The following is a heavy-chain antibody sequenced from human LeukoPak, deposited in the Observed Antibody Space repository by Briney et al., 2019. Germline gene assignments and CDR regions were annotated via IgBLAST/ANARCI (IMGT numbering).Heavy chain of an antibody. CDR1: GFTFSSYW. V-gene: IGHV3-7*03. CDR2: IKQDGSEK. D-gene: IGHD1-14*01. J-gene: IGHJ3*02. CDR3: VYGIDAFDI. Sequence: GGSLRVSCAASGFTFSSYWMSWVRQAPGKGLEWVANIKQDGSEKYYVDSVKGRFTISRDNAKNSLYLQMNSLRAEDTAVYYCVYGIDAFDIWGQGTMVTVSS.